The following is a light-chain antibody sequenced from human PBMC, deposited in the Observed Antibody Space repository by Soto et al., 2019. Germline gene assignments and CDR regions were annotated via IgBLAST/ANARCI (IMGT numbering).Light chain of an antibody. Sequence: DIQMTQSPSSLSASVGDRVTITCRASQSIVTYLNWYLQKPGKAPKLLIYAASNLQSGVPSRFSGSGSGTDFTLTIRRLEPDDFAVYYCQQYGSSPRTFGQGTKVDIK. J-gene: IGKJ1*01. V-gene: IGKV1-39*01. CDR2: AAS. CDR3: QQYGSSPRT. CDR1: QSIVTY.